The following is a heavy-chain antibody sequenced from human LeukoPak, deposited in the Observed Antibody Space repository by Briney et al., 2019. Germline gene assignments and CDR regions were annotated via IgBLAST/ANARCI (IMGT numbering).Heavy chain of an antibody. J-gene: IGHJ6*03. V-gene: IGHV4-59*01. CDR3: ARDFYSVGEGEYYYYIDV. Sequence: PSETLSLTCTVPGGSISSYNGCWIWQTLGEGLERIGHIYYSGSTNYNPSLKSRVTISVDTSKNQFSLKLSSVTAADTAVYYCARDFYSVGEGEYYYYIDVWGKGTTVTVSS. CDR1: GGSISSYN. CDR2: IYYSGST. D-gene: IGHD5/OR15-5a*01.